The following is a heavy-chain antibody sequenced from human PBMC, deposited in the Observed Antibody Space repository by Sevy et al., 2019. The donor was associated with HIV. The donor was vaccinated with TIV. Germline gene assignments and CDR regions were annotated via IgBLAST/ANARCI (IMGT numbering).Heavy chain of an antibody. J-gene: IGHJ4*02. D-gene: IGHD3-22*01. CDR1: GYTLNEFS. CDR3: ATTKDYYDSSSYPFDY. Sequence: ASVKVSCKVSGYTLNEFSMLWVRQAPGKGLEWMTTFDPEDGDPEDGKTIYAQKFLGRVTVTEDTSTDTAYMELSSLRSEDTAVYYCATTKDYYDSSSYPFDYWGQGTLVTVSS. CDR2: FDPEDGDPEDGKT. V-gene: IGHV1-24*01.